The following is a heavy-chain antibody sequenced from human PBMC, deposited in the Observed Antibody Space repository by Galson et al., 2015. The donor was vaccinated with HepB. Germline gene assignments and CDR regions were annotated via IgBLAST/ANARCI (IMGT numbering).Heavy chain of an antibody. J-gene: IGHJ4*02. V-gene: IGHV3-49*03. CDR3: SRVKTCSDLGCISDY. Sequence: SLRLSCATSGFKFGDYYLSWFRQAPGKGLEWVAFIRNKVYGGTPEYAASTKGQFTISRDDFKGIAYLQMNSLQAEDTAVYYCSRVKTCSDLGCISDYWGQGTLVTVSS. D-gene: IGHD2-15*01. CDR2: IRNKVYGGTP. CDR1: GFKFGDYY.